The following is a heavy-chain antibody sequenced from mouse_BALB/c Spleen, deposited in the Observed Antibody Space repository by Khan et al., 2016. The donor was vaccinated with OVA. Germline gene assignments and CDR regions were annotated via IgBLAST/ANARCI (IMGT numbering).Heavy chain of an antibody. CDR3: ARRNYFGYTFAY. Sequence: QVQLQQSGAELARPGASVKLSCKASGYTFTDYYINWVKLRTGQGLEWIGEISPGSGDTYYNERFKGKATLTADKYSRTAYMQLSSLTSEASAVYFCARRNYFGYTFAYWGQGTLVTVSA. V-gene: IGHV1-77*01. CDR1: GYTFTDYY. J-gene: IGHJ3*01. D-gene: IGHD1-2*01. CDR2: ISPGSGDT.